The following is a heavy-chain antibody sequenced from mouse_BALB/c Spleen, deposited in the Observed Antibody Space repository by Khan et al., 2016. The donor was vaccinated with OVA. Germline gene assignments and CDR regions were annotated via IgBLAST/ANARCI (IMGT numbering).Heavy chain of an antibody. CDR2: ISYSVST. V-gene: IGHV3-2*02. Sequence: EVELVESGPGLVKPSQSLSLTCTVTGYSITSGYGWNWIRQFPENKLEWMGYISYSVSTTYNPSLKSRISITRDTSKNQFFLQLNSVTTEDTATYYCARTARIKYWGQGTTLTVSS. CDR3: ARTARIKY. J-gene: IGHJ2*01. D-gene: IGHD1-2*01. CDR1: GYSITSGYG.